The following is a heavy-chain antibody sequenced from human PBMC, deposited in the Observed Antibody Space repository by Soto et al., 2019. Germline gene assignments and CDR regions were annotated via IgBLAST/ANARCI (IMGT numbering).Heavy chain of an antibody. CDR2: ISAYNGNT. D-gene: IGHD3-22*01. J-gene: IGHJ5*02. V-gene: IGHV1-18*01. Sequence: GASVKVSCKASGYTFTSYGIRWVRQAPGQGLEWMGWISAYNGNTNYAQKLQGRVTMTTDTSTSTAYMELRSLRSDDTAVYYCARAREYDSSGYYGWNWFDPWGQGTLVTVSS. CDR3: ARAREYDSSGYYGWNWFDP. CDR1: GYTFTSYG.